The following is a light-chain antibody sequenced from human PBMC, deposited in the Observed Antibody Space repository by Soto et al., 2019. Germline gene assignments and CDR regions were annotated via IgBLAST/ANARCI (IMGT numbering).Light chain of an antibody. CDR1: SSDVGGYNY. J-gene: IGLJ1*01. Sequence: QSALTQPASVSGSPGQSITISCTGTSSDVGGYNYVSWYQQHPGKAPKLMIYDVSNRPSGVSNRFSGSKSGNTASLTISGLQAEDEADYYCSSYTSSSTLFYVFGTGTQLTV. CDR2: DVS. CDR3: SSYTSSSTLFYV. V-gene: IGLV2-14*01.